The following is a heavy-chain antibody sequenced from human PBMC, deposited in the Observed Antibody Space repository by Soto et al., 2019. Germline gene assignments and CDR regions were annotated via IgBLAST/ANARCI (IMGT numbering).Heavy chain of an antibody. CDR1: GFTFSSYA. D-gene: IGHD1-26*01. Sequence: VQLLESGGGLVQPGGSLRLSCGASGFTFSSYAMSWVRQAPGKGLEWVSALSGSGSTTYYADSVKGRFTISRDNSKNTLYLQMNRLRAEDTAVYYCAKDLAGAFDYWGQGTLVIVSS. CDR2: LSGSGSTT. V-gene: IGHV3-23*01. J-gene: IGHJ4*02. CDR3: AKDLAGAFDY.